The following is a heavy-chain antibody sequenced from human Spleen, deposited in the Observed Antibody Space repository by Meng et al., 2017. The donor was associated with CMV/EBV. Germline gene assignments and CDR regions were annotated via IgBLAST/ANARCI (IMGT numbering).Heavy chain of an antibody. Sequence: LPCAVYGGSFRGYYWSWLRQPPGKGLEWIGEINHSGSTNYNPSLKSRVTISVDTSKNQFSLKLSSVTAADTAVYYCARGWYSHRFDPWGQGTLVTVSS. V-gene: IGHV4-34*01. D-gene: IGHD2-21*02. CDR1: GGSFRGYY. J-gene: IGHJ5*02. CDR2: INHSGST. CDR3: ARGWYSHRFDP.